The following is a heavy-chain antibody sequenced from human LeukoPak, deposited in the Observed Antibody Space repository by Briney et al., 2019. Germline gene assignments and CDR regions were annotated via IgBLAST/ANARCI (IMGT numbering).Heavy chain of an antibody. D-gene: IGHD3-22*01. CDR1: GFTFSSYW. J-gene: IGHJ4*02. CDR3: ARVEEYYYDSSGYYSLDY. Sequence: GGSLRLSCAASGFTFSSYWMHWVRQAPGKGLVWVSRINSDGSNTSYADSVKGRFTISRDNAKNTLCLQMNSLRAEDTAVYYCARVEEYYYDSSGYYSLDYWGQGTLVTVSS. V-gene: IGHV3-74*01. CDR2: INSDGSNT.